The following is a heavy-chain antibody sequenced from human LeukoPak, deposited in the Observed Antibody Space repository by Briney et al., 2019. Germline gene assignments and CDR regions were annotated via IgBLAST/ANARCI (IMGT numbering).Heavy chain of an antibody. D-gene: IGHD6-13*01. CDR3: ARHGWYSSSWYQEMDY. CDR2: ISGSGGST. CDR1: GFTFSDYW. J-gene: IGHJ4*02. V-gene: IGHV3-23*01. Sequence: GGSLRLSCAASGFTFSDYWMAWVRQAPGKGLEWVTGISGSGGSTYYTDSVKGRFTISRDNSKNTLYLQMNSLRAEDTAVYYCARHGWYSSSWYQEMDYWGQGTLVTVSS.